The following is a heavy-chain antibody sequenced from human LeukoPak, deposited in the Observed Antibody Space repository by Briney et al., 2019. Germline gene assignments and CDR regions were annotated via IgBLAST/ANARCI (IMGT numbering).Heavy chain of an antibody. Sequence: GGSLRLSCVGSGFTFRSHAMSWVRQAPEKGLEFVSGIYENGGTTYYADSVKGRFSISRDNSKNTLYPQMDSLRGEDTAVYYCAKDFRIGYSAHFDYWGQGALVTVSS. D-gene: IGHD2-21*01. CDR2: IYENGGTT. CDR1: GFTFRSHA. J-gene: IGHJ4*02. V-gene: IGHV3-23*01. CDR3: AKDFRIGYSAHFDY.